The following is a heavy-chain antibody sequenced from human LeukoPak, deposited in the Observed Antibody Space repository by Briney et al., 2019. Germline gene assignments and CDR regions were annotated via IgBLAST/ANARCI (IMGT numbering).Heavy chain of an antibody. CDR1: GFTFSSYG. V-gene: IGHV3-23*01. CDR2: ISGSGGST. Sequence: GGSLRLSCAASGFTFSSYGMSWVRQAPGKGLEWVSAISGSGGSTYYADSVKGRFTISRDNSKNTLYLQMNSLRAEDTAVYYCAKDRDQLYDILPGYYPRFFDYWGQGTLVTVSS. J-gene: IGHJ4*02. D-gene: IGHD3-9*01. CDR3: AKDRDQLYDILPGYYPRFFDY.